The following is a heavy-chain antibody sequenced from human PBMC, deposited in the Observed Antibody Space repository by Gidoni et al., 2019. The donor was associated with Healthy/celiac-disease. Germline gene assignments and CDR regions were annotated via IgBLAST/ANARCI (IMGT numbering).Heavy chain of an antibody. D-gene: IGHD3-3*01. CDR1: RYTFTSYD. J-gene: IGHJ4*02. CDR2: MNPNSGNT. V-gene: IGHV1-8*01. CDR3: ARGRWYYDFWSGYPYYFDY. Sequence: QVQLVQSGAEVKKPGASVKVSCKASRYTFTSYDINWVRQATGQGLEWMGWMNPNSGNTGYAQKCQGRVTMTRNTSISTAYMELSSLRSEDTAVYYCARGRWYYDFWSGYPYYFDYWGQGTLVTVSS.